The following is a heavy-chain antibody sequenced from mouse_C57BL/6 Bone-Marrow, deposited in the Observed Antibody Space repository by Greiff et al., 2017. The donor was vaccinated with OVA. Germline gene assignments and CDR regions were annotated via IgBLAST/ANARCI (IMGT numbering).Heavy chain of an antibody. CDR3: TRDYYSIWYFDV. V-gene: IGHV5-9-1*02. D-gene: IGHD2-5*01. Sequence: EVKLVESGEGLVKPGGSLKLSCAASGFTFSSYAMSWVRQTPEKRLEWVAYISSGGDYIYYADTVQGRFTISRENARNTLYLQMSSLKSEDTAMYYCTRDYYSIWYFDVWGTGTTVTVSS. CDR1: GFTFSSYA. J-gene: IGHJ1*03. CDR2: ISSGGDYI.